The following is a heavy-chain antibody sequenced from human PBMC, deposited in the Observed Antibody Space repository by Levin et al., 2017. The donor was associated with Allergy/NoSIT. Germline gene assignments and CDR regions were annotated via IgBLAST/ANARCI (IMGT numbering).Heavy chain of an antibody. CDR2: IYLSGST. D-gene: IGHD5-18*01. J-gene: IGHJ4*02. Sequence: SETLSLTCAVSGGSISSGGYSWSWIRQPPGKGLEWIGNIYLSGSTYYNPSLKSRVTISVDRSKNQFSLNLSSVTAADTAVDYCARVAGYSYGYYVDYWGQGTMVTV. CDR3: ARVAGYSYGYYVDY. V-gene: IGHV4-30-2*01. CDR1: GGSISSGGYS.